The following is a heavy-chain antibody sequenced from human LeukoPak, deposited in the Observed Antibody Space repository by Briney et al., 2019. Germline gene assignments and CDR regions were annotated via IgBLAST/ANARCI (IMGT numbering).Heavy chain of an antibody. J-gene: IGHJ4*02. CDR3: ARDGPYYDILTGYYRSGYYFDY. D-gene: IGHD3-9*01. CDR2: IPYDGSDK. CDR1: GFTFSAFG. Sequence: GGSLRLSCAASGFTFSAFGMHWVRQAPGEGLAWVTFIPYDGSDKYYADSVKGRFTISRDNAKNSLYLQMNSLRAEDTAVYYCARDGPYYDILTGYYRSGYYFDYWGQGTLVTVSS. V-gene: IGHV3-30*12.